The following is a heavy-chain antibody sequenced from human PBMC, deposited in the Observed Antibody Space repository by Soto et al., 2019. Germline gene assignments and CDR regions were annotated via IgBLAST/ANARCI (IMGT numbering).Heavy chain of an antibody. V-gene: IGHV3-48*03. CDR2: ISSSGSTI. Sequence: RLSCASSGFTFSSYEMNWVRQAPGKGLEWVSYISSSGSTIYYADSVKGRFTISRDNAKNSLYLQMNSLRAEDTAVYYCATLTRRFDPWGQGTLVTVSS. J-gene: IGHJ5*02. CDR3: ATLTRRFDP. CDR1: GFTFSSYE. D-gene: IGHD3-9*01.